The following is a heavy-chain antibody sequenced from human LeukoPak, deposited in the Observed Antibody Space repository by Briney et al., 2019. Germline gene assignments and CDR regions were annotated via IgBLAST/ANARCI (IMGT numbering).Heavy chain of an antibody. Sequence: SETLSLTCTVSGGSISSYYWSWIRQPPGKGLEWIGYIYYSGSTNYNPSLKSRVTISVDTSKNQFSLKLSSVTAADTAVYYCARRVRRFLEWLPPDAFDIWGQGTMVTVSS. CDR3: ARRVRRFLEWLPPDAFDI. CDR1: GGSISSYY. J-gene: IGHJ3*02. CDR2: IYYSGST. V-gene: IGHV4-59*01. D-gene: IGHD3-3*01.